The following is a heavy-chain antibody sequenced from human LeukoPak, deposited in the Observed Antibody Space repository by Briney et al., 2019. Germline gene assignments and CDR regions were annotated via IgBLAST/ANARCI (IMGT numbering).Heavy chain of an antibody. V-gene: IGHV1-18*01. CDR3: ARVAGPRAGPYYYDSSGYYPLNY. D-gene: IGHD3-22*01. Sequence: GASVTVSCKASGYTFTSYGISWVRQAPGQGLEWMGWISAYNGNTNYAQKLQGRVTMTTDTSTSTAYMELRRLRSDDTAVYYCARVAGPRAGPYYYDSSGYYPLNYWGQGTLVTVSS. CDR1: GYTFTSYG. CDR2: ISAYNGNT. J-gene: IGHJ4*02.